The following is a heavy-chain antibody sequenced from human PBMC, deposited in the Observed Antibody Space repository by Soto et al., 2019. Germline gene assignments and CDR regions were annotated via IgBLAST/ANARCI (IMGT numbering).Heavy chain of an antibody. D-gene: IGHD6-6*01. CDR2: IIPILGIA. J-gene: IGHJ4*02. CDR1: GGTFSSYT. V-gene: IGHV1-69*02. Sequence: QVQLVQSGAEVKKPGSSVKVSCKASGGTFSSYTISWVRQAPGQGLEWMGRIIPILGIANYAQKFQGRVTITADKSTSTAYMELSSLRSEDTAVYYCARVTHGIAAHPDYWGQGTLVTVSS. CDR3: ARVTHGIAAHPDY.